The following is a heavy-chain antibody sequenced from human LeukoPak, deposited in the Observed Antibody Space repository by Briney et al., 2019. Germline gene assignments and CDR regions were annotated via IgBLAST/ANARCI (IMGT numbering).Heavy chain of an antibody. CDR1: GYTFTGYY. CDR3: ARDSRSSTGSGTDY. CDR2: INPNSGGT. Sequence: ASLKVSCKASGYTFTGYYMHWVRQAPGQGLEWMGLINPNSGGTNYAQKFQGRVTMTRDTYISTAYMELSRLRSDDTAVYYCARDSRSSTGSGTDYWGQGTLVTVSS. D-gene: IGHD3-10*01. J-gene: IGHJ4*02. V-gene: IGHV1-2*02.